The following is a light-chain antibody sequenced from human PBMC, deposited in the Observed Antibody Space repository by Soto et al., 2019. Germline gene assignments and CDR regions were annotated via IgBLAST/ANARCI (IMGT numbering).Light chain of an antibody. J-gene: IGLJ2*01. V-gene: IGLV2-14*01. CDR2: DVS. Sequence: QSALTQPASVSGSPGQSITISCTGTTSDIGGYNYVSWYQQHPDKAPKLMIYDVSNRPSGVSNRFSGSKSGNTASLTISGLQAEDEADYYCSSYTTSSTLVVLGGGTKLTVL. CDR3: SSYTTSSTLVV. CDR1: TSDIGGYNY.